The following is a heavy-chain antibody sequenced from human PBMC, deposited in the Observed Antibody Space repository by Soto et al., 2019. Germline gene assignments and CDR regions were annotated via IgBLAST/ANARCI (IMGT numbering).Heavy chain of an antibody. V-gene: IGHV3-21*02. CDR1: GFTFSNFN. Sequence: EVQLVESGGGLVKPGGSLRLSCAASGFTFSNFNMNWVRQAPGKGLEWISSITTGSDYVYYADLVKGRFTISRDDAQNSLYLQMDSLRVEDTDVYYCAKDPATDNFWGQGTLVTVSS. CDR3: AKDPATDNF. D-gene: IGHD2-15*01. J-gene: IGHJ4*02. CDR2: ITTGSDYV.